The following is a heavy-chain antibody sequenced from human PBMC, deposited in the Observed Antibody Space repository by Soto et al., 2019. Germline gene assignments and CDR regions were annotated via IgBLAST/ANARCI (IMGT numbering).Heavy chain of an antibody. CDR2: IYYSGST. J-gene: IGHJ5*02. D-gene: IGHD3-3*02. V-gene: IGHV4-39*01. Sequence: QLQLQESGPGLVKPSETLSLTCTVSGGSISSSSYYWGWIRQPPGKGLEWIGSIYYSGSTYYNPSLKRRATISVDTSKNQFSLKLSSVTAADTAVYYCASPKIAFYNWFDPWGQGTLVTVSS. CDR3: ASPKIAFYNWFDP. CDR1: GGSISSSSYY.